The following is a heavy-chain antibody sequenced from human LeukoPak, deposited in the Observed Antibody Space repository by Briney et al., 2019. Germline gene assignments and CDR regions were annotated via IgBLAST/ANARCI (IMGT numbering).Heavy chain of an antibody. Sequence: PGGSLRLSCAASGFTVSSNYMSWVRQAPGKGLEWVSVIYSGGSTYYADSVKGRFTISRDNSKNTLYLQMNSLRAEDTAVYYCARVSISYGHYYFDYWGQGTLVTVSS. V-gene: IGHV3-53*01. J-gene: IGHJ4*02. CDR1: GFTVSSNY. CDR3: ARVSISYGHYYFDY. CDR2: IYSGGST. D-gene: IGHD5-18*01.